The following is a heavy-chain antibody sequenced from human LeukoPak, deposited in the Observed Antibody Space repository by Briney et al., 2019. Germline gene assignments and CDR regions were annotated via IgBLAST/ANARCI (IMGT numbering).Heavy chain of an antibody. V-gene: IGHV3-23*01. D-gene: IGHD6-13*01. J-gene: IGHJ4*02. CDR1: GFTFSSYA. CDR3: AKDLEPTAAGQIDY. CDR2: ISGSGGST. Sequence: GGSLRLSCAASGFTFSSYAMSWVRQAPGKGLEWVSAISGSGGSTYYADSVKGRFTIFRDNSKNTLYLQMNSLRAEDTAVYYCAKDLEPTAAGQIDYWGQGTLVTVSS.